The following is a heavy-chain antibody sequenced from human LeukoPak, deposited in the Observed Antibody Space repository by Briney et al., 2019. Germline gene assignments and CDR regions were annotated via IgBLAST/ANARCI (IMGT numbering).Heavy chain of an antibody. Sequence: TGGSLRLTCAASGFTFSSYWMSWVRQAPGKGLEWVANIKQDGSEKYYVDSMKGRFTISRDNAKNSLYLQMNNLRAEDTAVYYCARDPRQQLGSDAFDIWGQGTMVTVSS. CDR3: ARDPRQQLGSDAFDI. V-gene: IGHV3-7*03. CDR2: IKQDGSEK. J-gene: IGHJ3*02. D-gene: IGHD6-13*01. CDR1: GFTFSSYW.